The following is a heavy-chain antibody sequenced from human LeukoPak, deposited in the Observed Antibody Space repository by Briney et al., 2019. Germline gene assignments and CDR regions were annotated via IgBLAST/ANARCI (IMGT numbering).Heavy chain of an antibody. Sequence: GGSLRLSCAASGFTFSSYAMSWVRQAPGKGLEWVSAISGSGGSTYYADSVKGRFTISRDNSKNTLYLQMNSLRAEDTAVYYCAKEGQNYDFWSGYTGNWFDPWGQGTLVTVSS. D-gene: IGHD3-3*01. CDR1: GFTFSSYA. CDR2: ISGSGGST. J-gene: IGHJ5*02. CDR3: AKEGQNYDFWSGYTGNWFDP. V-gene: IGHV3-23*01.